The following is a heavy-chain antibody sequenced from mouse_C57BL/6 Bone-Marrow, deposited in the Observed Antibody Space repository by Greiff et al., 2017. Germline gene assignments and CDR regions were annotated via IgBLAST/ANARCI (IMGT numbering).Heavy chain of an antibody. Sequence: VQRVEPGPELVKPGASVKISCKASGYAFSSSWMNWVKQRPGKGLEWIGRIYPGDGDTNYNGKFKGKATLTADKSSSTAYMQLSSLTSEDSAVYFCSYDYARFAYWGQGTLVTVSA. CDR1: GYAFSSSW. CDR3: SYDYARFAY. J-gene: IGHJ3*01. CDR2: IYPGDGDT. V-gene: IGHV1-82*01. D-gene: IGHD2-4*01.